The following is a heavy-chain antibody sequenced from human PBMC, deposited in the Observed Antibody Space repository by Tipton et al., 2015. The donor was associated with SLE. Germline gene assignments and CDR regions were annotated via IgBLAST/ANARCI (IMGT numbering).Heavy chain of an antibody. CDR1: GFTFSNYE. J-gene: IGHJ4*02. V-gene: IGHV3-48*03. D-gene: IGHD2-15*01. CDR3: AGGGGGLFDY. Sequence: AVSGFTFSNYEMNWVRQAPGKGLEWVSYISASGNTIYYSDSVKGRFTISRDNAENSLYVQMNSLRAEDTAVYYCAGGGGGLFDYWGQGTLVTVSS. CDR2: ISASGNTI.